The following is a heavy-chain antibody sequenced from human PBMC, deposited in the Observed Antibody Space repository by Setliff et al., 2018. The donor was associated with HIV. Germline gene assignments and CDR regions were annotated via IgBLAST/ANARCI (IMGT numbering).Heavy chain of an antibody. CDR2: INSDGSTT. CDR3: AFGGGWLHDY. CDR1: GFTFRSYW. J-gene: IGHJ4*02. V-gene: IGHV3-74*01. D-gene: IGHD3-10*01. Sequence: GGSLRLSCVASGFTFRSYWMHWVRQAPGKGLVWVSLINSDGSTTNYADSVKGRFTISSDKAKNTVYPQMNSLRAEDTAVYYCAFGGGWLHDYWGQGTLVTVSS.